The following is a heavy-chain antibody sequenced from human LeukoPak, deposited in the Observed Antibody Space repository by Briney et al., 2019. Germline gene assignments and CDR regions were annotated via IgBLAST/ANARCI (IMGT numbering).Heavy chain of an antibody. CDR3: ARDSSAWS. CDR2: IEQDGSEK. J-gene: IGHJ4*02. D-gene: IGHD6-19*01. CDR1: GFTFSGYY. V-gene: IGHV3-7*01. Sequence: GGSLRLSCAASGFTFSGYYMNWVRQAPGKGLEWVANIEQDGSEKNYVDSVRGRFTISRDNAKNSLYLQMNSLRADDTAVYYCARDSSAWSWGQGTVVTVSS.